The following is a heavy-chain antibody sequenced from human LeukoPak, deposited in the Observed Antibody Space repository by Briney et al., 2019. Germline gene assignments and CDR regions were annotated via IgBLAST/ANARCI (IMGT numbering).Heavy chain of an antibody. CDR1: GFTFSRYA. CDR3: ARDTFQPGLIDS. D-gene: IGHD2-2*01. Sequence: GGSLRLSCAASGFTFSRYAMNWVRQAPGKGLEWVSYINTDSSDIHYADSVRGRFTISRDNARNTLYLQLSSLRAEDSAVYYCARDTFQPGLIDSWGQGTLVTVSS. V-gene: IGHV3-21*05. CDR2: INTDSSDI. J-gene: IGHJ4*02.